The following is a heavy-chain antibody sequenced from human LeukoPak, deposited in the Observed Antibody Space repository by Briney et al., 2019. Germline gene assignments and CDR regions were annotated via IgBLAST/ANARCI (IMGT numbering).Heavy chain of an antibody. Sequence: GGSLRLSCAASGFTVSSNYMSWVRQAPGKGLEWVSVIYSGGSTYYADSVKGRFTISRDNAKNSLYLQMNSLRAEDTAVYYCAREGLDRGYFGYWGQGTLVTVSS. CDR1: GFTVSSNY. CDR2: IYSGGST. J-gene: IGHJ4*02. V-gene: IGHV3-66*01. CDR3: AREGLDRGYFGY. D-gene: IGHD1-14*01.